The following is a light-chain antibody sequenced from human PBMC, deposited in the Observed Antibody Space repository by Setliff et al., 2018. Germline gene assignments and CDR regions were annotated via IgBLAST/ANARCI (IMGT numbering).Light chain of an antibody. CDR3: QSYDRSLSEYV. Sequence: QSVLTQPPSESGAPGQRVTISCTGSSSNIGAGYPVHWYQQLPGTAPKLLIYGNSNRPSGVPDRFSGSKSGTSASLAITGLQAEDEADYYCQSYDRSLSEYVFGTGTKVTVL. J-gene: IGLJ1*01. CDR2: GNS. V-gene: IGLV1-40*01. CDR1: SSNIGAGYP.